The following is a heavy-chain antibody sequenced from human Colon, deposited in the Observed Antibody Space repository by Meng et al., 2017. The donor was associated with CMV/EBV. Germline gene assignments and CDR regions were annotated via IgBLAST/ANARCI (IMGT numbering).Heavy chain of an antibody. CDR1: GFRFSGNY. CDR3: AKPRHPYYDVRSAFWN. D-gene: IGHD3-3*01. V-gene: IGHV3-53*01. J-gene: IGHJ4*02. CDR2: TYNEDKI. Sequence: GESLKISCATSGFRFSGNYVSWVRQAPGKGLEWVSITYNEDKIYYADSVTGRFTISRDTSKNTVYLQMNSLRVDDTAVYFCAKPRHPYYDVRSAFWNWGQGTPVTVSS.